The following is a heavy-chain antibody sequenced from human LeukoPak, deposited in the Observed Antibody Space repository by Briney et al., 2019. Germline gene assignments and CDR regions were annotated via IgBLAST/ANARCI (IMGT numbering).Heavy chain of an antibody. V-gene: IGHV3-23*01. Sequence: GGSLRLSCAASGFTFSSYAMSWVRQAPGKGLEWVSAISGSGGSTYYADSVKGRFTISRDNSKNTLYLQMDCLRAEDTAVYYCAKGARKSNPGIAVAVASYWGQGTLVTVSS. D-gene: IGHD6-19*01. J-gene: IGHJ4*02. CDR3: AKGARKSNPGIAVAVASY. CDR2: ISGSGGST. CDR1: GFTFSSYA.